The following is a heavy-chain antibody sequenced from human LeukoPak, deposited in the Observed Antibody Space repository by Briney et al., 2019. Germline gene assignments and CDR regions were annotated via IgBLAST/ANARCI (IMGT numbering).Heavy chain of an antibody. D-gene: IGHD4-17*01. Sequence: GGSLRLSCTASGFTFGDYAMSWVRQAPGKGLEWGGFIRSKAYGGTTEYAASVKGRFTISRDDSKSIAYLQMNSLKTEDTAVYYCTRDTGYYGDYRGGAFDIWGQGTMVTVSS. J-gene: IGHJ3*02. CDR2: IRSKAYGGTT. V-gene: IGHV3-49*04. CDR1: GFTFGDYA. CDR3: TRDTGYYGDYRGGAFDI.